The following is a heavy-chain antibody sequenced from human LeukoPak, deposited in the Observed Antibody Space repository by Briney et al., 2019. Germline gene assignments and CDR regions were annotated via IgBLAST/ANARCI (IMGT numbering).Heavy chain of an antibody. D-gene: IGHD5-18*01. CDR3: ARHNPTWIQLWSYPHGMDV. Sequence: SETPSLTCTVSGGSISSSSYYWGWIRQPPGKGLEWIGSIYYSGSTYYNPSLKSRVTISVDTSKNQFSLKLSSVTAADTAVYYCARHNPTWIQLWSYPHGMDVWGQGTTVTVSS. V-gene: IGHV4-39*01. J-gene: IGHJ6*02. CDR2: IYYSGST. CDR1: GGSISSSSYY.